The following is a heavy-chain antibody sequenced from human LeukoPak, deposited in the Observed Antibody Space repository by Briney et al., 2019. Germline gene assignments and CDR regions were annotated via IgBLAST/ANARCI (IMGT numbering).Heavy chain of an antibody. CDR3: AKEPRLEWFPDYGMDV. V-gene: IGHV3-30-3*01. CDR2: ISYDGSNK. Sequence: GGSLRLSCAASGFTFSSYAMHWVRQAPGKGLEWVAVISYDGSNKYYADSVKGRFTISRDNSKNTLYLQMNSLRAEDTAVYYCAKEPRLEWFPDYGMDVWGQGTTVTVSS. J-gene: IGHJ6*02. D-gene: IGHD3-3*01. CDR1: GFTFSSYA.